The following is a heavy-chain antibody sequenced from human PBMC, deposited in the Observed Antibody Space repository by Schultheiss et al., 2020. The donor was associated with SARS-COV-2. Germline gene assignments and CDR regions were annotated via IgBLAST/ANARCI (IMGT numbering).Heavy chain of an antibody. D-gene: IGHD6-6*01. CDR2: INHSGST. V-gene: IGHV4-39*07. CDR3: ASSSIAARGAWFDP. CDR1: GGSISSSSYY. Sequence: SETLSLTCTVSGGSISSSSYYWGWIRQPPGKGLEWIGEINHSGSTNYNPSLKSRVTISVDTSKNQFSLKLSSVTAADTAVYYCASSSIAARGAWFDPWGQGTLVTVSS. J-gene: IGHJ5*02.